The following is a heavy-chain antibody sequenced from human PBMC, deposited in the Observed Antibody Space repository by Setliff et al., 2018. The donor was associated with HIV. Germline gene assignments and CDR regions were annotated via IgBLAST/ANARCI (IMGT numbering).Heavy chain of an antibody. Sequence: KPSETLSLTCTVSGDSIITYYWTWIRQPPGKGLEWIGYIHHSGSSDYTPSLRGRVTMSVDTSKNQFSLKLTSVTAADTAVYYCAREHDYSNYRRLDSWGQGILVTVSS. V-gene: IGHV4-4*08. CDR2: IHHSGSS. D-gene: IGHD4-4*01. CDR3: AREHDYSNYRRLDS. J-gene: IGHJ4*02. CDR1: GDSIITYY.